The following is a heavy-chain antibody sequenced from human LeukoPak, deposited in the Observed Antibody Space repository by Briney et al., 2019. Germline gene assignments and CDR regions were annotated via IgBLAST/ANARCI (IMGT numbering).Heavy chain of an antibody. Sequence: PGGSLRLSCAASGFTFDDYAMHWVRQAPGKGLEWVSGISWNSGSIGYADSVKGRFTISRDNAKNSLYLQMNSLRAEDTALYYCAKDRDYDILTGTPDYWGQGTLVTVSS. J-gene: IGHJ4*02. CDR2: ISWNSGSI. V-gene: IGHV3-9*01. CDR3: AKDRDYDILTGTPDY. D-gene: IGHD3-9*01. CDR1: GFTFDDYA.